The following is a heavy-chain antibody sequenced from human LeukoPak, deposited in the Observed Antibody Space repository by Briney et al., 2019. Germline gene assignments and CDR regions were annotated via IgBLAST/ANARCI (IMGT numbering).Heavy chain of an antibody. D-gene: IGHD6-19*01. CDR1: AGSISSYY. V-gene: IGHV4-59*01. J-gene: IGHJ3*02. CDR3: ARWAGPRAFDI. CDR2: IYYSGST. Sequence: SETLSLTCTVSAGSISSYYWSWIRQPPGKGLEWIGYIYYSGSTNYNPSLKSRVTISVDTSKNQFSLKLSSVTAADTAVYYCARWAGPRAFDIWGQGTMVTVSS.